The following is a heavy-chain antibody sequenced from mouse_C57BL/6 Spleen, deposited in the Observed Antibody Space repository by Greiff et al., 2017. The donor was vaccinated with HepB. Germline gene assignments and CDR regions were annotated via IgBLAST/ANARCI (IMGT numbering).Heavy chain of an antibody. D-gene: IGHD2-4*01. J-gene: IGHJ1*03. V-gene: IGHV1-81*01. CDR3: ARVEAYEDDDDGYFDV. Sequence: QVQLQQSGAELARPGASVKLSCKASGYTFTSYGISWVKQRTGQGLEWIGEIYPRSGNTYYNEKFKGKATLTADKSSSTAYMELRSLTSEDSAVYFCARVEAYEDDDDGYFDVWGTGTTVTVAS. CDR2: IYPRSGNT. CDR1: GYTFTSYG.